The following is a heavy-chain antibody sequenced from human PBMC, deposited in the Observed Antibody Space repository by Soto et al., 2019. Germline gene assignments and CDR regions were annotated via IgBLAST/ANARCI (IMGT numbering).Heavy chain of an antibody. Sequence: ASVKVSCKASGYTFTGYYMHWVRQAPGQGLEWMGWINPNSGGTNYAQKFQGWVTMTRDTSISTAYMELSRLRSDDTAVYYCARGRYYYGSGVPALGFYPWGKGTLVPVSS. CDR2: INPNSGGT. J-gene: IGHJ5*02. D-gene: IGHD3-10*01. V-gene: IGHV1-2*04. CDR3: ARGRYYYGSGVPALGFYP. CDR1: GYTFTGYY.